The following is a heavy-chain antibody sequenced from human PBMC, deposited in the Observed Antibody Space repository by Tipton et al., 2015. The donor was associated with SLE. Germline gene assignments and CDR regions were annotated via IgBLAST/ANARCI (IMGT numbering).Heavy chain of an antibody. V-gene: IGHV4-4*08. Sequence: LRLSCSASGFTFSDYYLSWIRRAPGKGLEWIGRIYSSGITNYSPSLKSRVTISVDTSNNHFSLMLDSLTAADTAVYYCARAALAKGSGFDLWGQGTMVTVSS. CDR2: IYSSGIT. J-gene: IGHJ3*01. CDR3: ARAALAKGSGFDL. D-gene: IGHD3-3*02. CDR1: GFTFSDYY.